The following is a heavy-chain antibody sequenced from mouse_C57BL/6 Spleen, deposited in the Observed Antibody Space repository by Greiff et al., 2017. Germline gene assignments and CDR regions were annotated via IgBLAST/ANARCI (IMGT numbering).Heavy chain of an antibody. J-gene: IGHJ2*01. V-gene: IGHV1-82*01. CDR1: GYAFSSSW. CDR3: ARLDYLDY. Sequence: QVQLQQSGPELVKPGASVKISCKASGYAFSSSWMNWVKQRPGKGLEWIGRIYPGDGDTNYNGKFKGKATLTADKSSRTAYMQLSSLTSEDSAVYFCARLDYLDYWGQGTTLTVSS. CDR2: IYPGDGDT.